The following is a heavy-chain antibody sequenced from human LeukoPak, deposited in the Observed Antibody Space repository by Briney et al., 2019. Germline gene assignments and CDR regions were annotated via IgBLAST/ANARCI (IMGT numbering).Heavy chain of an antibody. J-gene: IGHJ4*02. CDR2: INSDGSST. CDR1: GFTFSTYW. D-gene: IGHD3-22*01. CDR3: VRDMGYYDKV. Sequence: GGSLRLSCAASGFTFSTYWMHWVRQAPGKGLVWVSRINSDGSSTNYADSVKGRFTISRDNSKNTMYLQMNSLRDEDTAVYYCVRDMGYYDKVWGQGTLVTVSS. V-gene: IGHV3-74*01.